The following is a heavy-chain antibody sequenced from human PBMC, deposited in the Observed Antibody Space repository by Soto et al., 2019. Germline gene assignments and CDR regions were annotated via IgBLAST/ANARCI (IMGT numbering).Heavy chain of an antibody. CDR1: GFSLSTSGVG. V-gene: IGHV2-5*02. Sequence: QITLKESGPTLVKPTQTLTLTCTFSGFSLSTSGVGVGWIRQPPGKALEWLALIYWDDDKRYSPSLKSRLTITKDTSKNQVVLTMTNMDPVDTATYYCAHSRTDYYDTSGPSNSFDPWGQGTLVTVSS. CDR3: AHSRTDYYDTSGPSNSFDP. J-gene: IGHJ5*02. D-gene: IGHD3-22*01. CDR2: IYWDDDK.